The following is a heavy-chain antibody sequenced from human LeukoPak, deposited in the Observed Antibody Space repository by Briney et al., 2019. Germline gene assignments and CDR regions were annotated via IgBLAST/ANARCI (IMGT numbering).Heavy chain of an antibody. CDR3: TRDALFGSGRTHLDF. D-gene: IGHD3-10*01. CDR1: AFTFNRYW. V-gene: IGHV3-7*04. J-gene: IGHJ4*02. Sequence: GGSLRLSCAASAFTFNRYWMSWVRQAPGKGLQWVANIKQDGSEAHYVDSVKGRFTISRDNAKNSLSLQMNSLNVDDTGVYFCTRDALFGSGRTHLDFWSQGTLVSVSS. CDR2: IKQDGSEA.